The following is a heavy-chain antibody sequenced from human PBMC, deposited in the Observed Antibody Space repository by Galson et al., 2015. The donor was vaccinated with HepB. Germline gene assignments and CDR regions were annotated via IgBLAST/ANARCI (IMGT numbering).Heavy chain of an antibody. CDR3: ARWGYSGYDSGLNFDY. J-gene: IGHJ4*02. Sequence: SVKVSCKASGYTFTSYHMHWVRQAPGQGLEWMGIINPSGGSTSYAQKFQGRVTMTRDTSTSTVYMELSSLRSEDTAMYYCARWGYSGYDSGLNFDYWGQGTLVTVSS. D-gene: IGHD5-12*01. V-gene: IGHV1-46*03. CDR2: INPSGGST. CDR1: GYTFTSYH.